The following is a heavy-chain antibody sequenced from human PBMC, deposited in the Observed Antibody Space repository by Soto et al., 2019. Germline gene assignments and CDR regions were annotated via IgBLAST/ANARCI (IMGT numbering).Heavy chain of an antibody. CDR3: AHRTPTVTWWFDP. Sequence: QITLKESGPTLVKPTQTLTLTCTFSGFSLTTSGVGVGWIRQPPGKALEWLALIYWDDDKRYSPSLKSRLTTTXDXPKKPLVLPMTNLDPADTATYSCAHRTPTVTWWFDPWGQGTLVTVSS. CDR2: IYWDDDK. V-gene: IGHV2-5*02. D-gene: IGHD4-17*01. J-gene: IGHJ5*02. CDR1: GFSLTTSGVG.